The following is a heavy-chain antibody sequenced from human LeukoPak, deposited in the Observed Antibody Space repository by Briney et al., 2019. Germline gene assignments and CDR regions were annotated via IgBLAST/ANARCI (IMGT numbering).Heavy chain of an antibody. Sequence: GGSLRLFCAASGFTFSDYYMSWIRQAPGKGLEWLSYISSSGSTIFYAHSVKGRFTISKDNAKNSLDLQMNSLRAEDTAVYYCESRLLDSGGYFLNYWGRGTLVTVSS. CDR2: ISSSGSTI. CDR3: ESRLLDSGGYFLNY. V-gene: IGHV3-11*01. D-gene: IGHD3-22*01. CDR1: GFTFSDYY. J-gene: IGHJ4*02.